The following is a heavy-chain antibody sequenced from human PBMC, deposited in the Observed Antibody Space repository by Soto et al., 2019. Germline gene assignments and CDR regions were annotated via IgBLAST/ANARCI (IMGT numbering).Heavy chain of an antibody. J-gene: IGHJ6*02. CDR1: GFTFSSYG. Sequence: QVQLVESGGGVVQPGRSLRLSCAASGFTFSSYGMHWVRQAPGKGLEWVAVIWYDGSNKYYADSVKGRFTISRDNSKNTLYLQMNSLRAEDTAVYYCAGFGARTYYYGMDVWGQGTTVTVSS. D-gene: IGHD3-10*01. CDR2: IWYDGSNK. CDR3: AGFGARTYYYGMDV. V-gene: IGHV3-33*01.